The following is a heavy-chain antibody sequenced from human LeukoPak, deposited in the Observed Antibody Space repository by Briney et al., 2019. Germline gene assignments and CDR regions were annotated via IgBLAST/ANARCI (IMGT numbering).Heavy chain of an antibody. CDR1: GFTFSSYA. CDR2: ISGSGGST. D-gene: IGHD2-2*01. J-gene: IGHJ4*02. V-gene: IGHV3-23*01. CDR3: AKESLSSSTSCYYNY. Sequence: GGSLRLSCAASGFTFSSYAMSWVRQAPGKGLEWVSAISGSGGSTYYADSVKGRFTISRDNSKNTLYLQMNSPRAEDTAVYYCAKESLSSSTSCYYNYWGQGTLVTVSS.